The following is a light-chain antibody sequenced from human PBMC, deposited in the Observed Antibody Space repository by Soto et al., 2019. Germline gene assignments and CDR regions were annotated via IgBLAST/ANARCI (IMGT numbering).Light chain of an antibody. CDR2: GAS. CDR3: QSYNDWPFS. J-gene: IGKJ2*01. CDR1: ESLSTY. Sequence: EIVMTQSPATLSVSPGERVTLSCRASESLSTYLAWYQQKPGQAPRLLIYGASTRATGVPARCSGSGSATDFTLTISSLQSEDSAVYYCQSYNDWPFSFGQGTKLQIK. V-gene: IGKV3-15*01.